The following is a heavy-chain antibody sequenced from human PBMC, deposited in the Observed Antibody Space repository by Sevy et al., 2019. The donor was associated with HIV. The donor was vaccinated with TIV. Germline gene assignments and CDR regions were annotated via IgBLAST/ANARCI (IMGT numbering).Heavy chain of an antibody. Sequence: GGSLRLSCAASGFTFSNYAMNWVRQAPGKGLEWVSGISGRGGSGDKTNYAESVKGRFTISRDASKNSLYLQLNSLRAEDTAIYYCARKYDSSGYFDYWGQGTLVTVSS. CDR2: ISGRGGSGDKT. D-gene: IGHD3-22*01. V-gene: IGHV3-23*01. CDR1: GFTFSNYA. J-gene: IGHJ4*02. CDR3: ARKYDSSGYFDY.